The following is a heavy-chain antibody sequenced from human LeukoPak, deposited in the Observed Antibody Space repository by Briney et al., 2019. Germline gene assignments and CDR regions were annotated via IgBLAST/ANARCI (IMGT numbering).Heavy chain of an antibody. CDR2: IDWDDDN. CDR3: ARTTYSGSYLAAFDI. J-gene: IGHJ3*02. V-gene: IGHV2-70*11. Sequence: SGPTLVNPTQTLTLTCTFSGFSLSTSGMCVSWIRQPPGKALEWLARIDWDDDNYYSTSLKTRLTISKDTSKNQVVLTMTNMDPVDTATYYCARTTYSGSYLAAFDIWGQGTMVTVSS. CDR1: GFSLSTSGMC. D-gene: IGHD1-26*01.